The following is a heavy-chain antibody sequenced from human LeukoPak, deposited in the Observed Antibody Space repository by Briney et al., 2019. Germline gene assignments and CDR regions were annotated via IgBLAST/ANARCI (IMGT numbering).Heavy chain of an antibody. CDR2: IYSSGST. J-gene: IGHJ6*03. CDR3: ARDVRGSSGRYYYYYMGV. CDR1: GGSISSGSYY. D-gene: IGHD3-22*01. Sequence: SETLSLTCTVSGGSISSGSYYWSWIRQPAGKGLEWIGRIYSSGSTNYNPSLKSRVTISVDTSKNQFSLKLSSVTAADTAVFYCARDVRGSSGRYYYYYMGVWGKGTTVTVSS. V-gene: IGHV4-61*02.